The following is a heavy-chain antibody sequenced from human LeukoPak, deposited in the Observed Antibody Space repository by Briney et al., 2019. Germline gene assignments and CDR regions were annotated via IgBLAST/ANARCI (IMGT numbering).Heavy chain of an antibody. D-gene: IGHD1-14*01. Sequence: ASVKVSCKASGGTFSSYAISWVRQAPGQGLEWMGWISAYNGNTNYAQKLQGRVTMTTDTSTSTAYMELRSLRSDDTAVYYCARGEPLEPHDYWGQGTLVTVSS. CDR2: ISAYNGNT. J-gene: IGHJ4*02. V-gene: IGHV1-18*01. CDR1: GGTFSSYA. CDR3: ARGEPLEPHDY.